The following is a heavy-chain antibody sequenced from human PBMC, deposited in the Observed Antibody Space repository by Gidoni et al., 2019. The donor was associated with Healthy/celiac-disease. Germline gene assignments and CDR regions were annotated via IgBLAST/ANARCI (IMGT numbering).Heavy chain of an antibody. V-gene: IGHV4-38-2*01. J-gene: IGHJ5*02. CDR3: ARARDWGHFGP. D-gene: IGHD3-16*01. CDR2: IYHSGST. Sequence: QVQLQESGPGLVKPSETLSLTCAVSGYSISSGYYWGWIRQPPGKGLEWIGSIYHSGSTYYNPSLKSRVTISVDTSKNQFSLKLSSVTAADTAVYYCARARDWGHFGPWGQGTLVTVSS. CDR1: GYSISSGYY.